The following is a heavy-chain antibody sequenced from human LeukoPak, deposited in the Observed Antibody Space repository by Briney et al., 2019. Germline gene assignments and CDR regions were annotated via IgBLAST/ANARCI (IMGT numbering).Heavy chain of an antibody. Sequence: GGSLRLSCAASGFTVSSNYMSWVRQAPGKGLEWVSAISGSGGSTYYADSVKGRFTISRDNSKNTLYLQMNSLRAEDTAVYYCAKLWWLQLRYYFDYWGQGTLVTVSS. V-gene: IGHV3-23*01. CDR2: ISGSGGST. D-gene: IGHD5-24*01. CDR1: GFTVSSNY. J-gene: IGHJ4*02. CDR3: AKLWWLQLRYYFDY.